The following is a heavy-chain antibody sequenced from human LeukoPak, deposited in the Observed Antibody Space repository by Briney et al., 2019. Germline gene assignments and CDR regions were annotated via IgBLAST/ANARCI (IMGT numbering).Heavy chain of an antibody. D-gene: IGHD3-10*01. V-gene: IGHV1-69*06. CDR2: IIPIFGTA. Sequence: SVKVSCKASGYSFTGYYLHWVRQAPGQGLEWMGGIIPIFGTANYAQKFQGRVTITADKSTSTAYMELSSLRSEDTAVYYCARGTTMVRGVPTNFDYWGQGTLVTVSS. J-gene: IGHJ4*02. CDR1: GYSFTGYY. CDR3: ARGTTMVRGVPTNFDY.